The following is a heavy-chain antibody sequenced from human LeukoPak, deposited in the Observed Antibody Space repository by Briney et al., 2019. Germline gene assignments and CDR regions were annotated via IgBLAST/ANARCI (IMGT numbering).Heavy chain of an antibody. CDR1: GFTFSSYA. Sequence: GGSLRLSCAASGFTFSSYAMSWVRQAPGKGLEWVSAISGSGGSTYYADSVKGRFTISRDNSKNTLYLQMNSLRAEDTAVYYCAKTLLSGEFPGGAEYFQHWGQGTLVTVSS. CDR3: AKTLLSGEFPGGAEYFQH. D-gene: IGHD3-10*01. V-gene: IGHV3-23*01. J-gene: IGHJ1*01. CDR2: ISGSGGST.